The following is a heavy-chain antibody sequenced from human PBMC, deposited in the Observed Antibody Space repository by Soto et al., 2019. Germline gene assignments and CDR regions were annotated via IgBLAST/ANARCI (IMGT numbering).Heavy chain of an antibody. CDR2: IYYSGST. CDR3: ARGGGFGELLYPDY. D-gene: IGHD3-10*01. V-gene: IGHV4-31*03. J-gene: IGHJ4*02. CDR1: GGSISSGGYY. Sequence: QVQLQESGPGLVKPSQTLSLTCTVSGGSISSGGYYWSWIRQHPGKGLEWIGYIYYSGSTYYNPSLKSRVTISVVTSKNQFSLKLTSVTAADTAVYYCARGGGFGELLYPDYWGQGTLVTVSS.